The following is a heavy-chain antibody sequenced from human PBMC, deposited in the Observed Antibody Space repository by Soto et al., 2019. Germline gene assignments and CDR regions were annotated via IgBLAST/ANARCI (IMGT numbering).Heavy chain of an antibody. V-gene: IGHV4-38-2*02. D-gene: IGHD6-19*01. Sequence: PSETLSLTCTVSGYSISSCSYWAGIGQPPGKGPEWISSIYHGGTTFYNPSLKSRITISVDTSNNQFSLKLTSVTAADTAVYYCARVHVMVVAGSTFDYWGHGTLVTVSS. CDR1: GYSISSCSY. CDR3: ARVHVMVVAGSTFDY. CDR2: IYHGGTT. J-gene: IGHJ4*01.